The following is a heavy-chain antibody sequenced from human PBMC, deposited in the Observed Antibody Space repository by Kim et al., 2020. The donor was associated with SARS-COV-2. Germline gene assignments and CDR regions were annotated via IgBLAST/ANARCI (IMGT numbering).Heavy chain of an antibody. J-gene: IGHJ6*02. CDR3: ARDNRGSITMVRGVILRYGIGG. CDR1: GFTFSSYG. V-gene: IGHV3-33*01. CDR2: IWYDGSNK. Sequence: GGSLRLSCAASGFTFSSYGMHWVRQAPGKGLVWVAVIWYDGSNKYYADSVKGRFTISRDNSKNTLYLQMNSLRAEDTAVYYCARDNRGSITMVRGVILRYGIGGWVQGTTVTVSS. D-gene: IGHD3-10*01.